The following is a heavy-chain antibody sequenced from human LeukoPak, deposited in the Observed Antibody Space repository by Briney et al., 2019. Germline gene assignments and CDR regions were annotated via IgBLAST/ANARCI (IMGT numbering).Heavy chain of an antibody. J-gene: IGHJ4*02. CDR2: IYYSGST. CDR1: GVSISSYY. V-gene: IGHV4-59*01. CDR3: ARGPVLRYFDWLLPRFDY. D-gene: IGHD3-9*01. Sequence: SETLSLTCTVSGVSISSYYWSWIRQPPGKGLEWIGYIYYSGSTNYNPSLKSRVTISVDTSKNQFSLKLSSVTAADTAVYYCARGPVLRYFDWLLPRFDYWGQGTLVTVSS.